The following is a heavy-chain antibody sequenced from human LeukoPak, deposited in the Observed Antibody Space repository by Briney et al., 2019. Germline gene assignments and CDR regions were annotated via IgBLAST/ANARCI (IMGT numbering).Heavy chain of an antibody. CDR1: GDSISSYS. V-gene: IGHV4-59*08. J-gene: IGHJ4*02. D-gene: IGHD2-15*01. CDR3: ARRYCSGGYCYSDY. Sequence: SETLSLTCTVSGDSISSYSWSWIRQPPGEGLEWIGYIYHSGRANYSPSLKSRLTMSADTSKNQFSLKLSSVTAADTAVYYCARRYCSGGYCYSDYWGQGTLVTVSS. CDR2: IYHSGRA.